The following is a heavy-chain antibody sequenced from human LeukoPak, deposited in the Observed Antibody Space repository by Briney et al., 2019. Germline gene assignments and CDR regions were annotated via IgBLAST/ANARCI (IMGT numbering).Heavy chain of an antibody. Sequence: PSETLSLTCTVSGGSISTYYWSWIRQPPRKGLELIGYIYNSGSTNYNPSLKSRVTISVDTSKNQFSLKLSSVTAPDTAVYYCARENSNSWYLDYWGQGTLVTVSS. V-gene: IGHV4-59*01. CDR1: GGSISTYY. CDR2: IYNSGST. D-gene: IGHD6-13*01. J-gene: IGHJ4*02. CDR3: ARENSNSWYLDY.